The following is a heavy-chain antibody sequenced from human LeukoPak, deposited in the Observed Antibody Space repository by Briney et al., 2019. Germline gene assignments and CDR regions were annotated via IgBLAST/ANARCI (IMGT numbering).Heavy chain of an antibody. CDR1: GYSFTSCW. J-gene: IGHJ5*02. V-gene: IGHV5-51*01. CDR3: ARRYGPYNWFDP. D-gene: IGHD4-17*01. Sequence: GESLKNSCKGSGYSFTSCWIGWMRQMPGKGLEWMGTIYPGDSDTRYSPSFQGQVTISADKSISTAYLQWSSLKASDTAMYYCARRYGPYNWFDPRGQGTLVTVSS. CDR2: IYPGDSDT.